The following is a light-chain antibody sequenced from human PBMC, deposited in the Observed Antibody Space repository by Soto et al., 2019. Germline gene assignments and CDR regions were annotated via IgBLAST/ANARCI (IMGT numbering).Light chain of an antibody. CDR2: WAS. Sequence: DIVMTQSPDSLAVSLGERATINCKSSQSVLYSSNNKNYLAWYQQQPGQPPKLLIYWASTRESGVPDRFSGSESGTDFTLTISSLQAEDVAVYYCQQYYSTPPTFGQGTKVEIK. CDR1: QSVLYSSNNKNY. CDR3: QQYYSTPPT. J-gene: IGKJ1*01. V-gene: IGKV4-1*01.